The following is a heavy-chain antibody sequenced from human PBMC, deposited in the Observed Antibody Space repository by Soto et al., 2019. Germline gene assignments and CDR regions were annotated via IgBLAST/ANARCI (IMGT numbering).Heavy chain of an antibody. D-gene: IGHD6-6*01. CDR1: GYTFTSYY. J-gene: IGHJ3*02. V-gene: IGHV1-46*03. Sequence: GASVKVSCKASGYTFTSYYMQWVRQAPGQGLEWMGIINPSGGSTSYAQKFQGRVTMTRDTSTSTVYMELSSLRSEDTAVYYCARGSAGGIAARSAFDIWGQGTMVTVSS. CDR3: ARGSAGGIAARSAFDI. CDR2: INPSGGST.